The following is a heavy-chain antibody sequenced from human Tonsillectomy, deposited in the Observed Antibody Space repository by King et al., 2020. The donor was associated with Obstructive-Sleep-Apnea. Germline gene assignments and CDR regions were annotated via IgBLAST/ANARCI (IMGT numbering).Heavy chain of an antibody. CDR1: GFTFSSYA. CDR3: AKNRGYCSGGTCYGDY. J-gene: IGHJ4*02. V-gene: IGHV3-23*04. D-gene: IGHD2-15*01. CDR2: ISGSADST. Sequence: VQLVESGGGLVQPGGSLRLSCAASGFTFSSYAMSWVRQAPGKGLEWVSAISGSADSTYYADSGKGRFTISMDSSKNTLYLQMNSRRAEDTAVYYCAKNRGYCSGGTCYGDYWGQGTLVTVSS.